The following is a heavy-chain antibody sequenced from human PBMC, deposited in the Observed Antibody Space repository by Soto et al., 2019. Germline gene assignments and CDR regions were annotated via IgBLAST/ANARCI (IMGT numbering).Heavy chain of an antibody. CDR2: IYYSGST. CDR3: ARRWGGTFDI. V-gene: IGHV4-59*08. CDR1: GGSISSYY. J-gene: IGHJ3*02. D-gene: IGHD3-10*01. Sequence: SETLSLTCTVSGGSISSYYWSWIRQPPGKGLEWIGYIYYSGSTNYNPSLKSRVTISVDTSKNQFSLRLNSVTAADTAVYYCARRWGGTFDIWGQGTMVT.